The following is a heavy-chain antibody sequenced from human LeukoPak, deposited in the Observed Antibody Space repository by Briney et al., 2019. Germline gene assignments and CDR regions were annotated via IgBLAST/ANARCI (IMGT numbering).Heavy chain of an antibody. D-gene: IGHD5-24*01. V-gene: IGHV4-34*01. CDR1: AGSFSGYH. Sequence: SETLSLTCGVYAGSFSGYHWTWIRLRPGKGLDWIGDIDHSGSAHYNPSLKSRVTISVDTSNKQFSLKLSSVTAADTAVYYCARDGRDGYKGYIDYWGQGTLVTVSS. J-gene: IGHJ4*02. CDR2: IDHSGSA. CDR3: ARDGRDGYKGYIDY.